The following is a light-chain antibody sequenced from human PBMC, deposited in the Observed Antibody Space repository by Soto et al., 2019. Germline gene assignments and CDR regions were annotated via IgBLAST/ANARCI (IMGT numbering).Light chain of an antibody. J-gene: IGLJ1*01. Sequence: QSALTQPPSASGSPGQSVTISCTGTSSDVGDYNYVSWYQHHPGKAPKLMIYEVNKRPSGVPDRFSGSKSGNTASLTVSGLQAADEADDYCISYAGSNHVCPDVFGTGTKVTVL. V-gene: IGLV2-8*01. CDR2: EVN. CDR1: SSDVGDYNY. CDR3: ISYAGSNHVCPDV.